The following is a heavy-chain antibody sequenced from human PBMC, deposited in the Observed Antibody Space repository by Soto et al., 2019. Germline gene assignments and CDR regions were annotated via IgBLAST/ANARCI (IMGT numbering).Heavy chain of an antibody. V-gene: IGHV3-23*01. J-gene: IGHJ5*02. CDR3: AKEIYGGGWFDP. D-gene: IGHD4-17*01. Sequence: PGGSLRLSCAASGFTFSSYALSWVRQAPGRGLEWVSAISAAGDNTYYADSVKGRFTISRDNSKNTLYLQMNSLRAEDTAVYYCAKEIYGGGWFDPWGQGTLVTVSS. CDR2: ISAAGDNT. CDR1: GFTFSSYA.